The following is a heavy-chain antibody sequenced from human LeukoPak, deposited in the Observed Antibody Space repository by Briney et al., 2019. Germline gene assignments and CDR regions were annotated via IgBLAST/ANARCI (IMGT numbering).Heavy chain of an antibody. CDR3: ARDGGKYSSSYLLY. CDR1: GFTFSSYS. J-gene: IGHJ4*02. D-gene: IGHD6-6*01. CDR2: ISSSSSYI. Sequence: GGSLRLSCAASGFTFSSYSMNWVRQAPGKGLEWVSSISSSSSYIYYADSVKGRFTISRDNAKNSLYPQMNSLRAEDTAVYYCARDGGKYSSSYLLYWGQGTLVTVSS. V-gene: IGHV3-21*01.